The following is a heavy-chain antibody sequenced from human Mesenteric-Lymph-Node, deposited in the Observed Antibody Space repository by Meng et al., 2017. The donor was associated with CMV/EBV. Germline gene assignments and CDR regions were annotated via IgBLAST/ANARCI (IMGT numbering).Heavy chain of an antibody. CDR3: ARGDVVGIFGVGWFDP. CDR2: INPKSGGT. D-gene: IGHD3-3*01. CDR1: GYTFTAYY. Sequence: ASVKVSCKASGYTFTAYYMHWVRQAPGEGLEWMGWINPKSGGTHYAQNFQGRVTMTRDTSINTAYMELNRLTSGDTAVYYCARGDVVGIFGVGWFDPWGQGILVTVSS. J-gene: IGHJ5*02. V-gene: IGHV1-2*02.